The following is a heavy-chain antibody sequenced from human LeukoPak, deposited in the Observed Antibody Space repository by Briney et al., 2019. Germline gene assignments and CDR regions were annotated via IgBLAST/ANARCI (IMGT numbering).Heavy chain of an antibody. Sequence: GGSLRLSCAASGFIFSSYVMHGVRQAPGKGLEWVAVISSDGSDKYYADSGKGRVTISRDNSKNQLYLQINSMRTEDTAVYYCAKGVRGVIAYYFDFWGQGTLVTVSS. V-gene: IGHV3-30*18. D-gene: IGHD3-10*01. CDR2: ISSDGSDK. CDR3: AKGVRGVIAYYFDF. J-gene: IGHJ4*02. CDR1: GFIFSSYV.